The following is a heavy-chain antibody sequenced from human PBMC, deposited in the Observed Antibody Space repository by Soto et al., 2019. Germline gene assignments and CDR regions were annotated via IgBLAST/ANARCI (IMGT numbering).Heavy chain of an antibody. V-gene: IGHV3-21*01. CDR3: ARDLAYCGGDCYPSGNYYYYGMDV. Sequence: PGGSLRLSCAASGFTFSSYSMNWVRQAPGKGLEWVSSISSSSSYTYYADSVKGRFTISRDNAKNSLYLQMNSLRAEDTAVYYCARDLAYCGGDCYPSGNYYYYGMDVWGQGTTVTVSS. CDR1: GFTFSSYS. D-gene: IGHD2-21*02. CDR2: ISSSSSYT. J-gene: IGHJ6*02.